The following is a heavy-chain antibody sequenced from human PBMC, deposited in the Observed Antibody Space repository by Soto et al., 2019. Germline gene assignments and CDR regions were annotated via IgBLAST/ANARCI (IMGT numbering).Heavy chain of an antibody. CDR2: INHSGST. Sequence: PSETLSLTCAVYGGSFSGYYWSWICQPQGKGLEWIGEINHSGSTNYNPSLKSRVTISVDTSKNQFSLKLSSVTAADTAVYYCARSSAAPIFGVVTLYYYYYMDVWGKGTTVTVSS. V-gene: IGHV4-34*01. J-gene: IGHJ6*03. D-gene: IGHD3-3*01. CDR3: ARSSAAPIFGVVTLYYYYYMDV. CDR1: GGSFSGYY.